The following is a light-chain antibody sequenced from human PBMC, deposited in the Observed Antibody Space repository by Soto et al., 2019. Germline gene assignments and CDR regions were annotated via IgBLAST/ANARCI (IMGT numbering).Light chain of an antibody. CDR1: QSVSNNY. V-gene: IGKV3-20*01. Sequence: EIVLTQSPGTLSLSPGERATLSCRASQSVSNNYLAWYQQKPGQAPRLLIYGASSRATGIPDRFSGSGSGTDFTLTISRLEPEDFAVFYCQQYDRAWTFGQGTKVEIQ. CDR3: QQYDRAWT. CDR2: GAS. J-gene: IGKJ1*01.